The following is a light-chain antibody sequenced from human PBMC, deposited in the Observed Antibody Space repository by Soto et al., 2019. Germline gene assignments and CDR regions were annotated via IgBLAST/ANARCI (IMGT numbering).Light chain of an antibody. Sequence: EIVLTQSPATLSLSPGERATLSCRASQSVSSYLAWYQQKPGQAPRLLIYDTSNRATGIPARFSGSGSGTDITLTISSLEPEDFAVYYCLQRRNWPLTFGGGTKVDLK. CDR3: LQRRNWPLT. CDR2: DTS. V-gene: IGKV3-11*01. CDR1: QSVSSY. J-gene: IGKJ4*01.